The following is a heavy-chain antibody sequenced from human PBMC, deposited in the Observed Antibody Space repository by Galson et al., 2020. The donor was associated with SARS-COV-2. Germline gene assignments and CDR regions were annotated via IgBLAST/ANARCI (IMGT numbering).Heavy chain of an antibody. CDR3: ARLYFWGGYYIDY. CDR2: ISNSGSTK. J-gene: IGHJ4*02. CDR1: GLPFSDSY. V-gene: IGHV3-11*04. Sequence: GATQITSCAASGLPFSDSYMSWLRQTPAPGKATVAYISNSGSTKYYADSVTGRFNISRDNAKNALYLQMNSLRAEDTGVYYCARLYFWGGYYIDYWGQGTLVTVSS. D-gene: IGHD3-3*01.